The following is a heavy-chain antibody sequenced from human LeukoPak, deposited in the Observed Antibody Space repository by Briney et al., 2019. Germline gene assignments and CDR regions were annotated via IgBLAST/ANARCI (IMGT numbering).Heavy chain of an antibody. D-gene: IGHD2-15*01. CDR3: ARDLGRYCSGGRCHYYSYYMDV. CDR2: ISAYNGNT. J-gene: IGHJ6*03. CDR1: GYTFTSYG. V-gene: IGHV1-18*01. Sequence: ASVKVSCKAPGYTFTSYGISWVRQAPGQGLEWMGWISAYNGNTNYAQKLQGRVTMTTDTSTSTAYMELRRLRSDDTAVYYCARDLGRYCSGGRCHYYSYYMDVWGKGTTVTVSS.